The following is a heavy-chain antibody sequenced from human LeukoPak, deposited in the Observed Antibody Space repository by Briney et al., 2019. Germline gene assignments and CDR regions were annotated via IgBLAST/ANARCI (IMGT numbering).Heavy chain of an antibody. D-gene: IGHD2-15*01. Sequence: ASVKVSCKASGYTFTSYDINWVRQATGQGLEWMGWMNPNSGNTGYAQKFQGRVTMTRNTSISTAYMELSSLRPEDTAVYYCARVDCSGGSCYLGYWGQGTLVTVSS. CDR3: ARVDCSGGSCYLGY. J-gene: IGHJ4*02. V-gene: IGHV1-8*01. CDR2: MNPNSGNT. CDR1: GYTFTSYD.